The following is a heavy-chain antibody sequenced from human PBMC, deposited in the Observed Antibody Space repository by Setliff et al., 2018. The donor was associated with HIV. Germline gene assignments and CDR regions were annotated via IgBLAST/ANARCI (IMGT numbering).Heavy chain of an antibody. CDR1: GGSISSYY. CDR2: IYASGST. CDR3: ARLRYGSGIPLDV. J-gene: IGHJ6*04. V-gene: IGHV4-4*09. Sequence: SETLSLTCTISGGSISSYYWSWIRQPPGKGLEWIGYIYASGSTYQNPSLKSRVTIPVDTSKNQFSLELSSVTAADTAVYYCARLRYGSGIPLDVWGTGISVTVSS. D-gene: IGHD3-10*01.